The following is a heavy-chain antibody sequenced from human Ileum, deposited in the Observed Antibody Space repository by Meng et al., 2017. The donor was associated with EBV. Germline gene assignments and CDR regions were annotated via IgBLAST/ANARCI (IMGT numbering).Heavy chain of an antibody. CDR2: IFHIGST. CDR3: AKVSLTGTFYDH. D-gene: IGHD3-9*01. Sequence: QGQLQESSPRLVKPAGTLSVTCAVSGCSVISNNWWSWVRQPPGKGLEWIGEIFHIGSTNNSPSLKSRVTISVDNSKNQCSLSLTSVTAADTAIYYCAKVSLTGTFYDHWGQGILVTVSS. V-gene: IGHV4-4*02. CDR1: GCSVISNNW. J-gene: IGHJ4*02.